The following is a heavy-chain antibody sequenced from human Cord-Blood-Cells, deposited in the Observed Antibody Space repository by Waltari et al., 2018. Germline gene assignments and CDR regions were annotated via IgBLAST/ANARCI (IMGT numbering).Heavy chain of an antibody. D-gene: IGHD6-13*01. J-gene: IGHJ6*03. V-gene: IGHV4-31*03. Sequence: QVQLQESGPGLVKTSQTLSLPCTVSGGSISSGGYYWSWIRQPPGKGLEWIGYIYSSGSTYYNPSLKSRVTISVDTSKNQFSLKLSSVTAADTAVYYCARDRIAAAGRYYYYYMDVWGKGTTVTVSS. CDR2: IYSSGST. CDR1: GGSISSGGYY. CDR3: ARDRIAAAGRYYYYYMDV.